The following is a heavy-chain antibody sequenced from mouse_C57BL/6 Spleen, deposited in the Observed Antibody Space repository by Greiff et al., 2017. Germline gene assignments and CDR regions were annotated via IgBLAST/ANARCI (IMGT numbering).Heavy chain of an antibody. CDR2: IRNKANGYTT. CDR3: ARGNLYYYAMDY. D-gene: IGHD2-1*01. Sequence: EVHLVESGGGLVQPGGSLSLSCAASGFTFTDYYMSWVRQPPGKALEWLGFIRNKANGYTTEYSASVKGRFTISRDNSQSILYLQMNALRAEDSATYYCARGNLYYYAMDYWGQGTSVTVSS. CDR1: GFTFTDYY. V-gene: IGHV7-3*01. J-gene: IGHJ4*01.